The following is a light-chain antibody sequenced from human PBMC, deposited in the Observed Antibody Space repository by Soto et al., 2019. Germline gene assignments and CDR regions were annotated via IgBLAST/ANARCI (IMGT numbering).Light chain of an antibody. Sequence: DIQMTQSPSTLSGSVGDRVTITFRASQTISSWLAWYQQKPGKAPKLLIYKASTLKSGVPSRFRDSGSGTELTLTISSLQPDDFATYYCQHYNSYSEEFGKGTKVDI. J-gene: IGKJ1*01. CDR3: QHYNSYSEE. CDR1: QTISSW. V-gene: IGKV1-5*03. CDR2: KAS.